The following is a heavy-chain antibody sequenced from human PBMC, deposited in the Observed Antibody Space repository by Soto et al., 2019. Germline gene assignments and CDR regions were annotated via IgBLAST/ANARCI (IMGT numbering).Heavy chain of an antibody. CDR3: AKDMMAAAGVRYYYYYGMDV. D-gene: IGHD6-13*01. CDR1: GFTFSSYA. CDR2: ISGSDGST. J-gene: IGHJ6*02. Sequence: PGGSLRLSCAASGFTFSSYAMSWVRQAPGKGLEWVSAISGSDGSTYYADSVKGRFTISRDNSKNTLYLQMNSLRAEDTAVYYYAKDMMAAAGVRYYYYYGMDVWGQGTTVTVS. V-gene: IGHV3-23*01.